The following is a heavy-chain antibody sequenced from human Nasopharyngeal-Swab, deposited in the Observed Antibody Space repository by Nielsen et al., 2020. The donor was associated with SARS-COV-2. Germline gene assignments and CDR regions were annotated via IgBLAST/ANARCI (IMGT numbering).Heavy chain of an antibody. CDR2: IYYSGST. D-gene: IGHD3-22*01. CDR1: GGSISSSSYY. CDR3: ARPRADYYDSSGY. J-gene: IGHJ4*02. V-gene: IGHV4-39*01. Sequence: SETLSLTCTVSGGSISSSSYYWGWIRQPPGKGLEWIGSIYYSGSTYYNPSLKSRVTISVDTSKNQFSLKLSSVTAADTAVYYCARPRADYYDSSGYWDQGTLVTVSS.